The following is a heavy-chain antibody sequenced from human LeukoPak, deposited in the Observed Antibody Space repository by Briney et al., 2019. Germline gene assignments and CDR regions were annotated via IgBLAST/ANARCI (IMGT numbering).Heavy chain of an antibody. D-gene: IGHD3-22*01. CDR2: IYYSGST. V-gene: IGHV4-59*01. CDR3: ARGGDSSGYYYPVFDY. Sequence: SETLSLTCTVSGGSISSYYWSWIRPPPGKGLEWIGYIYYSGSTNYNPSLKSRVTISVDTSKNQFSLKLSSVTAADTAVYYCARGGDSSGYYYPVFDYWGQGTLVTVSS. J-gene: IGHJ4*02. CDR1: GGSISSYY.